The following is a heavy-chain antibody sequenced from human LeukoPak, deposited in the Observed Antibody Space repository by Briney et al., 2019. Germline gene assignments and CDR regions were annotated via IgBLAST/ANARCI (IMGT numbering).Heavy chain of an antibody. CDR1: GGSISSYY. V-gene: IGHV4-4*07. CDR3: ARDPYYYESSGYQ. D-gene: IGHD3-22*01. J-gene: IGHJ4*02. CDR2: IYTSGST. Sequence: SETLSLTCTVSGGSISSYYWSWIRQPAGKGLEWIGRIYTSGSTNYNPSLKSRVTISVDTSKNQFSPKLSSVTAADMAVYYCARDPYYYESSGYQWGQGTLVTVSS.